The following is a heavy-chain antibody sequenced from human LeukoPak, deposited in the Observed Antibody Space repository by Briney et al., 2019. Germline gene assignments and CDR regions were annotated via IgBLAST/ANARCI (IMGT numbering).Heavy chain of an antibody. Sequence: SVKVSCKASGGTFSSYAISWVRQAPGQGLEWMGGIIPIFGTANYAQKFQGRVTITADESTSTAYMELSSLRSEDTAVYYCATNGDCSGGSCYLFDCWGQGTLVTVSS. CDR2: IIPIFGTA. CDR1: GGTFSSYA. V-gene: IGHV1-69*01. CDR3: ATNGDCSGGSCYLFDC. D-gene: IGHD2-15*01. J-gene: IGHJ4*02.